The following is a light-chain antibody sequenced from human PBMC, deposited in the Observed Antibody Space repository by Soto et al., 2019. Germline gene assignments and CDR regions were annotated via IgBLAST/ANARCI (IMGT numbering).Light chain of an antibody. Sequence: DIVMTQSPDSLAVSLGDRATINCKSSQSILYSSNNKNYLAWYQQKPGQPPKLLIFWASTREFGVPDRFSGSGSGTDFTLTISSLQAEDVAFYYCQQYYTAPTWTFGQGTKVDIK. CDR1: QSILYSSNNKNY. V-gene: IGKV4-1*01. CDR2: WAS. J-gene: IGKJ1*01. CDR3: QQYYTAPTWT.